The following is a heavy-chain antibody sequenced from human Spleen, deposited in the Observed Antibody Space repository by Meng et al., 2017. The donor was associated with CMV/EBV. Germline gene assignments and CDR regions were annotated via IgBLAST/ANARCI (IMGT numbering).Heavy chain of an antibody. D-gene: IGHD3-3*01. CDR1: GFTFSSYS. V-gene: IGHV3-21*01. J-gene: IGHJ6*02. CDR2: ISSSSSYI. CDR3: AKDIREADVAIFGVVIIPGYGMDV. Sequence: GESLKISCAASGFTFSSYSMNWVRQAPGKGLEWVSSISSSSSYIYYADSVKGRFTISRDNSKKPLYLQMNSLRAEDTAVYYCAKDIREADVAIFGVVIIPGYGMDVWGRGTTVTVSS.